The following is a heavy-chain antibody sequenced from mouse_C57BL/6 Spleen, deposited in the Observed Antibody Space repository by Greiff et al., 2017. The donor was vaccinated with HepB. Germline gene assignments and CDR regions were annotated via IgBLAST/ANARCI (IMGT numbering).Heavy chain of an antibody. CDR3: ASDYYGSSYVLGY. J-gene: IGHJ2*01. CDR1: GYTFTSYW. CDR2: IDPYSGGT. Sequence: QVQLQQPGAELVKPGASVKLSCKASGYTFTSYWMHWVKQRPGRGLEWIGRIDPYSGGTKYNEKFKSKATLTVDKPSSTAYMQLSSLTSEDSAVYYCASDYYGSSYVLGYWGQGTTLTVSS. D-gene: IGHD1-1*01. V-gene: IGHV1-72*01.